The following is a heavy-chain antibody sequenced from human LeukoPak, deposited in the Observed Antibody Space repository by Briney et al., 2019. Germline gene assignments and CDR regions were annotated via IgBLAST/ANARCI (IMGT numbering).Heavy chain of an antibody. V-gene: IGHV4-59*08. CDR2: IYSSGST. D-gene: IGHD1-20*01. CDR1: RRSISNSY. Sequence: SETLSLTCTVSRRSISNSYGIWIRQPPGKGLEWIGYIYSSGSTNYNPSLKSRVTISVDTSKNQFSLKLRSVTAADTAVYYCAKGISGITYFDYWGQGALVTVSS. J-gene: IGHJ4*02. CDR3: AKGISGITYFDY.